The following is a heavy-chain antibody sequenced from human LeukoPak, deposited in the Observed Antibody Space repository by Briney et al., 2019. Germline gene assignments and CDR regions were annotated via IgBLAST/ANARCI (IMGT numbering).Heavy chain of an antibody. CDR1: GYTFIGYY. V-gene: IGHV1-2*02. Sequence: GASVKVTCKAAGYTFIGYYRHCLGQAPGQGLEWMGWINPNSGGTNYAQKFHGRVTMTVDTAISTAYVELSRLRSDDTAVYSCAKSVGATKFDYWGQGTLVTVSS. J-gene: IGHJ4*02. CDR3: AKSVGATKFDY. CDR2: INPNSGGT. D-gene: IGHD1-26*01.